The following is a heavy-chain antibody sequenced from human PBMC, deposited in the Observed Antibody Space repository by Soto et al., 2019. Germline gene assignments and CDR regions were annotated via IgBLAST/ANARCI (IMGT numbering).Heavy chain of an antibody. Sequence: SEPLSLTCTVSGGSFTNSSYYWGLIRQSPGKGLEWIGSVYYRGRSYSKSSVKSRVTISVDTSKNRFSLSLNSVTASDTAVYFCVSQRTTVPTQAYFDYWGPGALVTVSS. D-gene: IGHD4-17*01. CDR3: VSQRTTVPTQAYFDY. CDR1: GGSFTNSSYY. CDR2: VYYRGRS. V-gene: IGHV4-39*01. J-gene: IGHJ4*02.